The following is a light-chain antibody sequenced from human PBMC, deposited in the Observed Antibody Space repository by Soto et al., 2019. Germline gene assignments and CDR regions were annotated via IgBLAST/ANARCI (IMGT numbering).Light chain of an antibody. CDR2: EDI. CDR3: CSYAVGTTLI. CDR1: NNDVGSYSL. Sequence: QSALTQPASVSGSPGQSITISCTGTNNDVGSYSLVSWYQHLPGKAPKLIIYEDIKWPSGVSNRFSGSKSGNTASLTISGLQAEDEADYYCCSYAVGTTLIFGGGTKLTVL. J-gene: IGLJ2*01. V-gene: IGLV2-23*01.